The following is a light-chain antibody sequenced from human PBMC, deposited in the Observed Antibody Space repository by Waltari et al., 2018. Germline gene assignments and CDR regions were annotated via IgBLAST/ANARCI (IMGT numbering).Light chain of an antibody. Sequence: QSVLTQPPSVSGAPGQTVTISCTGSSSNIGANYHVHWYQQLPGTAPKLLIYSNTNRPSGFPARCSGSKSGPSASLAITGLQAEDEADYYCQSYDKSLSGYVVFGGGTKLTVL. CDR1: SSNIGANYH. CDR2: SNT. CDR3: QSYDKSLSGYVV. V-gene: IGLV1-40*01. J-gene: IGLJ2*01.